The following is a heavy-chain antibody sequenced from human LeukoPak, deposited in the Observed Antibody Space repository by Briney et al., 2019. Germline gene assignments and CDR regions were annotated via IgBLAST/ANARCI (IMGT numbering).Heavy chain of an antibody. Sequence: SETLSLTCPVSGGSISSGGYYWSWIRQHPGKGLEWIGYIYYSRSTYYNPSPKSRVTISVETSKNQLSLKLSSVTAADTAVYYCARDRRSMVRGVIIYYGMDVWGQGTTVTVSS. V-gene: IGHV4-31*03. D-gene: IGHD3-10*01. CDR2: IYYSRST. J-gene: IGHJ6*02. CDR1: GGSISSGGYY. CDR3: ARDRRSMVRGVIIYYGMDV.